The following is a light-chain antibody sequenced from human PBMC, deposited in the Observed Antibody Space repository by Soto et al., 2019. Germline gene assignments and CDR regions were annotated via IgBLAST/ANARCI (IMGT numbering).Light chain of an antibody. V-gene: IGKV1-13*02. CDR1: QGISSA. CDR3: QEFDSYPVT. J-gene: IGKJ5*01. Sequence: AIQLTQSPSSLSASVGDGVTITCLASQGISSALAWYQQKPGKPPKFLIYDASNLENGVPSRFSVSGSVTDFTLSISSLQPEDFATSYCQEFDSYPVTFGQGTRLEIK. CDR2: DAS.